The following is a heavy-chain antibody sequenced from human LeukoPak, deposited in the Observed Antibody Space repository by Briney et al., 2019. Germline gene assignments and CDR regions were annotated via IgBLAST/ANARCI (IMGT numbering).Heavy chain of an antibody. D-gene: IGHD1-26*01. CDR3: ARVGAWDLQRVFDY. CDR1: GFRFVDYW. V-gene: IGHV3-7*01. J-gene: IGHJ4*02. Sequence: PGGSLRLSCAASGFRFVDYWMTWARHVPGKGLEWVANIKQDGAEKHYAESVEGRFIISIDNAKNSLYLEMDSLKVEDTAVYYCARVGAWDLQRVFDYWGQGTLVTVSS. CDR2: IKQDGAEK.